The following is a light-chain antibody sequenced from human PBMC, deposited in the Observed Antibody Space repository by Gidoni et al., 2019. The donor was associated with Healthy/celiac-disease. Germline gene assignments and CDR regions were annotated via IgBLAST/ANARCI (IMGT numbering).Light chain of an antibody. CDR2: GAS. Sequence: EIVMTQSPATLSVSPGERATLSCRASQSVSSNLAWYQQKPGQAPRLLIYGASTRATGIPARFSGSGSGTEFPLTICSLQSEDFAVYYCQQYNNWPPVTFGQGTKVEIK. J-gene: IGKJ1*01. V-gene: IGKV3-15*01. CDR1: QSVSSN. CDR3: QQYNNWPPVT.